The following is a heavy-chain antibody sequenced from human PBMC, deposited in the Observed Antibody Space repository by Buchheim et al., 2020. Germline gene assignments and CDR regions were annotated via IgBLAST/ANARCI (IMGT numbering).Heavy chain of an antibody. J-gene: IGHJ4*02. CDR3: AREGAMPYVPGGY. CDR2: IHLNGKT. CDR1: GASIDIDNW. D-gene: IGHD1-26*01. Sequence: QIQLEESGPRLVEPSGTLSLTCAVSGASIDIDNWWSWVRQPPGKGLEWIGEIHLNGKTNYHPSLRSRGAISMDKSKNHPYPNLYSVSAADTAVYYCAREGAMPYVPGGYWGQGAL. V-gene: IGHV4-4*02.